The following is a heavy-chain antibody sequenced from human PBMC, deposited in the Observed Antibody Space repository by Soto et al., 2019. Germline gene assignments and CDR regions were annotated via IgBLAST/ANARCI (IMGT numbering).Heavy chain of an antibody. CDR1: GFRAANHW. Sequence: EVQLVESGGGLVQPGGSLRLSCAASGFRAANHWMSWVRLTPGKGLEWVAEIKGDGGDTYYADSVKGRFTIASDNAKNSVILQMNSLGVDDTAIYYCARDGGLCARTSFCLDYWGHGTLVTVSS. J-gene: IGHJ4*01. D-gene: IGHD3-3*01. CDR2: IKGDGGDT. CDR3: ARDGGLCARTSFCLDY. V-gene: IGHV3-7*01.